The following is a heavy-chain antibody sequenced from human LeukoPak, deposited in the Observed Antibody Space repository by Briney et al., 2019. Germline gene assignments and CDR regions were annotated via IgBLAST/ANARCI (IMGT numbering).Heavy chain of an antibody. CDR2: IYYSGST. V-gene: IGHV4-59*01. D-gene: IGHD6-19*01. CDR1: GGSISSYY. J-gene: IGHJ3*02. CDR3: ARDLLTSSQYSSGWYDAFDI. Sequence: PSETLSLTCTVSGGSISSYYWSWIRQPPGKGPEWIGYIYYSGSTNYNPSLKSRVTISVDTSKNQFSLKLSSVTAADTAVYYCARDLLTSSQYSSGWYDAFDIWGQGTMVTVSS.